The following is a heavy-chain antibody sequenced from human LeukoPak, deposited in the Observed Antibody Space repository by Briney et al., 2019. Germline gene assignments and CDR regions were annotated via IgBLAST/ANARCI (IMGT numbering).Heavy chain of an antibody. V-gene: IGHV1-46*01. CDR2: INPSGGST. D-gene: IGHD6-13*01. Sequence: ASVTVSCKASGYTFTGYYMHWVRQAPGQGLEWMGIINPSGGSTSYAQKFQGRVTMTRDMSTSTVYMELSSLRSEDTAVYYCARRSAAAASDYWGQGTLVTVSS. J-gene: IGHJ4*02. CDR3: ARRSAAAASDY. CDR1: GYTFTGYY.